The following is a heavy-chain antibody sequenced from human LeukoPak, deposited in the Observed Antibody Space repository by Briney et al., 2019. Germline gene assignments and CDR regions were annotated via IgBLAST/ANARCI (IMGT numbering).Heavy chain of an antibody. J-gene: IGHJ4*02. CDR2: IYPGDSDT. CDR3: ARSVYNGYTGADY. V-gene: IGHV5-51*01. D-gene: IGHD5-12*01. Sequence: GESPRISCKGSGYSFTSYWIGWVRQMPGKGLEWMGIIYPGDSDTRYSPSFQGQVTISADKSISTAYLQWSSLKASDTAMYYCARSVYNGYTGADYWGQGTLVTVSS. CDR1: GYSFTSYW.